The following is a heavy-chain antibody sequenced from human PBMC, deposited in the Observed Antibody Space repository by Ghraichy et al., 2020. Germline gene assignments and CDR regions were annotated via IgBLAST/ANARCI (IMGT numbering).Heavy chain of an antibody. D-gene: IGHD7-27*01. CDR1: GYSFTGYY. Sequence: ASVKVSCKASGYSFTGYYIHWVRQAPEQGLEWVGWINPNSGGTNYAQKFQGRITMARDTSISTAYMELSRLASDDTAVYYCARINWGPDYFDYWGQGTLVTVSS. J-gene: IGHJ4*02. V-gene: IGHV1-2*02. CDR2: INPNSGGT. CDR3: ARINWGPDYFDY.